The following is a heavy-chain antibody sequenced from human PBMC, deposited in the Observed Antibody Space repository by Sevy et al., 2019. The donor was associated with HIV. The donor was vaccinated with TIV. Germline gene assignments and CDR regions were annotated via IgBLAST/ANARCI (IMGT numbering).Heavy chain of an antibody. CDR2: IWYDGSNK. CDR1: GFTFSSYG. D-gene: IGHD2-15*01. CDR3: AKDLGGGSCYPVYDYFDY. J-gene: IGHJ4*02. Sequence: GGSLRLSCAASGFTFSSYGMHWVRQAPGKGLEWVAVIWYDGSNKYYADSVKGRFTISRDNSKNTLYLQMNSLRAEDTAVYYCAKDLGGGSCYPVYDYFDYWGQGTLVTVSS. V-gene: IGHV3-33*06.